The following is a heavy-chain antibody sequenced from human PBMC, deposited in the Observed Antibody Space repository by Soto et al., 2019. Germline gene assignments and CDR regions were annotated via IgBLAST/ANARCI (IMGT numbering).Heavy chain of an antibody. J-gene: IGHJ4*02. Sequence: PSETLSLTCTVSGGSISSYYWSWIRQPPGKGLEWIGYIYYSGSTNYNPSLKSRVTISVDTSKNQFSLKLSSVTAADTAVYYCARFAVAGTERFPFDYWGQGTLVTVYS. CDR3: ARFAVAGTERFPFDY. CDR2: IYYSGST. V-gene: IGHV4-59*01. CDR1: GGSISSYY. D-gene: IGHD6-19*01.